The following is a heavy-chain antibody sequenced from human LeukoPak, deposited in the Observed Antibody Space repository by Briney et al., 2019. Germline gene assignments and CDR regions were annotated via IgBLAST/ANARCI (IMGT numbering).Heavy chain of an antibody. CDR3: AKDRTLHHVSYFDY. CDR2: ISGSGGST. Sequence: GGSLRLSCAASGFTFSSYAMSWVRQAPGKGLEWVSAISGSGGSTYYADSVKGRFTISRDNSKNTLYLQMNSPRAEDTAVYYCAKDRTLHHVSYFDYWGQGTLVTVSS. D-gene: IGHD1-7*01. V-gene: IGHV3-23*01. J-gene: IGHJ4*02. CDR1: GFTFSSYA.